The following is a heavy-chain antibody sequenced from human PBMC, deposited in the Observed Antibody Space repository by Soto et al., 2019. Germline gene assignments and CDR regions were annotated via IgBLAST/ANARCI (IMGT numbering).Heavy chain of an antibody. J-gene: IGHJ4*01. D-gene: IGHD5-18*01. Sequence: EVKLLESGGGLVQPGGSLRLSCAASGFTVSNYAMSWVRLAPGTGLEWVSGISGRGGTTYYADSVKGRFTISRDNSKNTLYVQMNSLRAEHTAIYFCAKDYLDTGSFDFWGHGTLVTVSS. CDR1: GFTVSNYA. CDR2: ISGRGGTT. V-gene: IGHV3-23*01. CDR3: AKDYLDTGSFDF.